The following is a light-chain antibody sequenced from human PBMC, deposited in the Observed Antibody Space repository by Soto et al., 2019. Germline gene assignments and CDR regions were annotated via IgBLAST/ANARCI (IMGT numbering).Light chain of an antibody. J-gene: IGKJ1*01. CDR1: QNINSW. Sequence: DIQMTQSPSTLSASVGDRVTITCRASQNINSWLAWYQQKPGKAPKLLIYAASSLESGVPSRFSGSRSGTEFTLSISSLQPDDVATYYCQQYDANPWTFGQGTKVDI. CDR2: AAS. CDR3: QQYDANPWT. V-gene: IGKV1-5*01.